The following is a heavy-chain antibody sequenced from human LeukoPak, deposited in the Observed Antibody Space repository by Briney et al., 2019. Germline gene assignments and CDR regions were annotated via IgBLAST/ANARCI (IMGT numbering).Heavy chain of an antibody. CDR2: IYYSGST. V-gene: IGHV4-30-4*08. CDR3: ARLLKAPFGGAIWRPVGHMDV. Sequence: SQTLSLTCTVSGGSISSGDYYWSWVRQPPGKGLEWIGYIYYSGSTYYNPSLKSRVTISVDTSKNQFSLKLSSVTAADTAVYYCARLLKAPFGGAIWRPVGHMDVWGQGTTVTVSS. D-gene: IGHD3-16*01. J-gene: IGHJ6*02. CDR1: GGSISSGDYY.